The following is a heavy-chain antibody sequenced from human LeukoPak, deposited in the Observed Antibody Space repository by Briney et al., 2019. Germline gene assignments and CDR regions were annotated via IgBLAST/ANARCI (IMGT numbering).Heavy chain of an antibody. Sequence: PSQTLSLTGSISGYTVYSNSAAWNWIGQAPSRSLEWQGKTDYTYKGYKYYAVSVQSRLTINPDTSKNQSSLQLTSVTPEDTAVYYWAGGRAQLGHYYYSGMDVWGQGTTVTVSS. J-gene: IGHJ6*02. CDR2: TDYTYKGYK. D-gene: IGHD1-1*01. V-gene: IGHV6-1*01. CDR1: GYTVYSNSAA. CDR3: AGGRAQLGHYYYSGMDV.